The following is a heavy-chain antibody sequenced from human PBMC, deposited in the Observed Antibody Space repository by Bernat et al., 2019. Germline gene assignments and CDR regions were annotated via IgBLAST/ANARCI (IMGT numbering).Heavy chain of an antibody. D-gene: IGHD2-15*01. Sequence: DVQLVESGGGLVQPGGSLRLPCAASGFTFSHYWMSWVRQAPGKGLEWVANIKEDGSEKNYVDSVTGRFTISRDNAKNSLYLQRNSLRAEDTAVYFCARDSDNASPLDYWDQGTLVSVSS. V-gene: IGHV3-7*01. CDR2: IKEDGSEK. CDR3: ARDSDNASPLDY. CDR1: GFTFSHYW. J-gene: IGHJ4*02.